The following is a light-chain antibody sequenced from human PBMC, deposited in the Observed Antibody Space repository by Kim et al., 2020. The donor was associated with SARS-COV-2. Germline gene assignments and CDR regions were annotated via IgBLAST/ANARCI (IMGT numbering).Light chain of an antibody. J-gene: IGKJ2*01. CDR3: QQYHDWPYT. Sequence: VSPRERATLSRRASQSVNTNLAGYQQKPGQAPRLLIYGASTRATGIPARFGGSGSGSEFSLTISSLESEDFAVYYCQQYHDWPYTFGQGTKLEI. CDR2: GAS. V-gene: IGKV3-15*01. CDR1: QSVNTN.